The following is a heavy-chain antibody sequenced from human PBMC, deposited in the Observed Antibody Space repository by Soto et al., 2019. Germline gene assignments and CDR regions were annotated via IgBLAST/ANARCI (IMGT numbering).Heavy chain of an antibody. CDR2: IYYSGST. V-gene: IGHV4-30-4*01. J-gene: IGHJ6*02. D-gene: IGHD6-13*01. Sequence: SETLSLTCTVSGGSISSGDYYWSWIRQPPGKGLEWIGYIYYSGSTYYNPSLKSRVTISVDTSKNQFSLKLSSVTAADTAVYYCARGQQLDYYYYGMDVWGQGTTVTV. CDR3: ARGQQLDYYYYGMDV. CDR1: GGSISSGDYY.